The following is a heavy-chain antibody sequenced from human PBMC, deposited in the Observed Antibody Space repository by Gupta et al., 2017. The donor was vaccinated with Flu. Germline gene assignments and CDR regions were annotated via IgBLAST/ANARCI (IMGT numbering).Heavy chain of an antibody. CDR2: VGAGGDRT. Sequence: EVQLLESGGGLVQPRESLRLSCVVSGLTFSDYAMNWVRQAPGKGLEWLSTVGAGGDRTYYADSVMGRFTISRDNSKNTIYLQMNSLTSDDTAVYYCAKDRSGNPAIDYWGQGALVTVSA. CDR3: AKDRSGNPAIDY. J-gene: IGHJ4*02. V-gene: IGHV3-23*01. D-gene: IGHD6-13*01. CDR1: GLTFSDYA.